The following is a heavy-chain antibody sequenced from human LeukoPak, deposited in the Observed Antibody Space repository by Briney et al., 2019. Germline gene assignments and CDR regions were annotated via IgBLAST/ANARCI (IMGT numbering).Heavy chain of an antibody. D-gene: IGHD2-15*01. Sequence: SETLSLTCAVYGGSFSGYYWSWIRQPTGKGLEWIGEINLGGNTNYNMSLKSRVTISVDTSNNHFSLKLTSVTAADTALYSCATPDAAQTFPFDYWSLGTLVTVSS. V-gene: IGHV4-34*01. CDR2: INLGGNT. CDR3: ATPDAAQTFPFDY. J-gene: IGHJ4*02. CDR1: GGSFSGYY.